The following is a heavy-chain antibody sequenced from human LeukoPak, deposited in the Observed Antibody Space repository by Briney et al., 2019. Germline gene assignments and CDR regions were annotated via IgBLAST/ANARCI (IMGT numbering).Heavy chain of an antibody. CDR1: GGSISRGSYF. D-gene: IGHD6-13*01. CDR3: AREGYSSSWYSGYYYFDY. V-gene: IGHV4-61*02. J-gene: IGHJ4*02. Sequence: SETLSLTCTVSGGSISRGSYFWTWIRQPAGKGLEWIGRIYTSGSTDYNPSLKSRVTISVDASKNQFSLKLSSVTAADTAVYYCAREGYSSSWYSGYYYFDYWGQGTLVTVSS. CDR2: IYTSGST.